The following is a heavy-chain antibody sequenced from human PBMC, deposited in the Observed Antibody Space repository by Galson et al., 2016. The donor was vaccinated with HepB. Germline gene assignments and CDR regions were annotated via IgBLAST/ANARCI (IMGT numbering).Heavy chain of an antibody. CDR3: ARDRLKYFDFWSGTGGAFDI. V-gene: IGHV1-18*01. D-gene: IGHD3-3*01. CDR2: ISVNNGNT. J-gene: IGHJ3*02. CDR1: GYPFINYG. Sequence: SVKVSCKASGYPFINYGINRLRQAPGQGLEWMGWISVNNGNTNYAQKYQDRVTLTRDTSTSTVYMEVGSLRYDGTATYYCARDRLKYFDFWSGTGGAFDIWGQGTMVTVSS.